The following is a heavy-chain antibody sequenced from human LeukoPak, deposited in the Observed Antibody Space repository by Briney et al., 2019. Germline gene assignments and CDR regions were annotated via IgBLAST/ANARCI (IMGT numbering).Heavy chain of an antibody. CDR3: ARDHRFGPSPSYYYYMDV. V-gene: IGHV3-7*01. Sequence: GGSLRLSCAVSGFSVSGYWMTWVRQAPGKGLEWVANIKQDGSEKNYVDSVKGRFTISRDNAKNSLYLQMNSLRAEDTAVYYCARDHRFGPSPSYYYYMDVWGKGTTVTVSS. D-gene: IGHD3-16*01. CDR1: GFSVSGYW. CDR2: IKQDGSEK. J-gene: IGHJ6*03.